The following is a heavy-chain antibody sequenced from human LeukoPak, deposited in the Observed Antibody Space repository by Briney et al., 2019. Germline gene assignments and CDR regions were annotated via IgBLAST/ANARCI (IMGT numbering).Heavy chain of an antibody. V-gene: IGHV3-53*01. CDR3: ARDYGGNSGGY. CDR1: GFTVSSNY. J-gene: IGHJ4*02. Sequence: PGGSLRLSCAASGFTVSSNYMSWVRQAPGKGLEWVSVIYSGGSTYYADSVKGRFTISRDNSKNTLYLQMNSLRAEDTAVYYCARDYGGNSGGYWGQGTLVTVSS. CDR2: IYSGGST. D-gene: IGHD4-23*01.